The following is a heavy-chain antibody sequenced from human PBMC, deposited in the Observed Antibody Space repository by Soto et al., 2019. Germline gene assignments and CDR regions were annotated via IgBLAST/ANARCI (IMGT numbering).Heavy chain of an antibody. J-gene: IGHJ5*01. CDR3: AKDGRRVGPTLTWVDS. CDR2: VSGSGGTT. V-gene: IGHV3-23*01. Sequence: EVQLMESGGGLVQPGESLRLSCVVSGLSLSGYALSWVRQAPGKGLEWVSAVSGSGGTTYYADSVKGRFTISRDNSKNTLYLQMNGLRVEDTAKYFCAKDGRRVGPTLTWVDSWGQGTQVTVTS. CDR1: GLSLSGYA. D-gene: IGHD1-26*01.